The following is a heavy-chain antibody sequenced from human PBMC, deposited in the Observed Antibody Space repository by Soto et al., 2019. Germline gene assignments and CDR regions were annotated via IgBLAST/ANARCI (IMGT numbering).Heavy chain of an antibody. J-gene: IGHJ5*02. Sequence: EVQLVESGGGLVQPGRSLRVSCAASGFTFDDYAMHWVRQAPGKGLEWVSGISWNSGGIGYSDSVKGRFPISRDNAKNSLYLQMNSLRPEDTALYYCAKDSQSSGRNWFDPWGQGTLVTVSS. V-gene: IGHV3-9*01. CDR2: ISWNSGGI. CDR3: AKDSQSSGRNWFDP. CDR1: GFTFDDYA. D-gene: IGHD2-15*01.